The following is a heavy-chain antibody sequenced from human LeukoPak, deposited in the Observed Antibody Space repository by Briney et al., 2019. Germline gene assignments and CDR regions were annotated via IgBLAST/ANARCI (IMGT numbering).Heavy chain of an antibody. CDR1: GYSFTSYW. CDR2: IYPGDSDT. V-gene: IGHV5-51*01. D-gene: IGHD2-2*01. J-gene: IGHJ4*02. Sequence: GASLQISCKGSGYSFTSYWIGWVRQMPGKGLEWMGIIYPGDSDTRYSPSFQGQVTISADKSISTAYLQWSSLKASDTAMYYCAAVVVPAAMFYWGQGTLVTVSA. CDR3: AAVVVPAAMFY.